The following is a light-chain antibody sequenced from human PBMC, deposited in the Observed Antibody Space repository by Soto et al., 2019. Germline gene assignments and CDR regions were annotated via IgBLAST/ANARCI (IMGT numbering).Light chain of an antibody. J-gene: IGKJ1*01. V-gene: IGKV3-20*01. CDR2: GVS. CDR3: GQFVSSPPRT. Sequence: EIVLTQSPGTLSLPPGERATLSCRASQSVSSSYLAWYQQKPGQAPRLLIYGVSTRATGIPDRFSGSWSGTDFTLSISRLEPEDFAVYYCGQFVSSPPRTFGQGTKVDIK. CDR1: QSVSSSY.